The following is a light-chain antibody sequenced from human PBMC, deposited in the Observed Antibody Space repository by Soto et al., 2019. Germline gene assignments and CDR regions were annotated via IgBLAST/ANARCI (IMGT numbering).Light chain of an antibody. J-gene: IGLJ3*02. CDR1: SNEFGNYNL. CDR3: CSYAGSSTFV. Sequence: QSALTQPASVSGSPGQSITISCTGTSNEFGNYNLVSWYQQHPDKAPKLILYEGSKRPSGVSNRFSGSKLGNTASLTISGLQAEDEADYYCCSYAGSSTFVFGGGTKVTVL. CDR2: EGS. V-gene: IGLV2-23*03.